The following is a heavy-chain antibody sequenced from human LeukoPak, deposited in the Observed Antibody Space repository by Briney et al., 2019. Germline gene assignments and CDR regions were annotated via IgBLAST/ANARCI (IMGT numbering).Heavy chain of an antibody. CDR2: IYYTGST. J-gene: IGHJ3*02. CDR3: ARNELLDWEPSGAFDI. D-gene: IGHD1-26*01. V-gene: IGHV4-39*07. Sequence: SETLSLTCIVSGDSIRSSTYYWGWIRQPPGKGLEWIGNIYYTGSTYYKSSLKSRVTISVDKSKNQFSLKLSSVTAADTAVYYCARNELLDWEPSGAFDIWGQGTKVTVSS. CDR1: GDSIRSSTYY.